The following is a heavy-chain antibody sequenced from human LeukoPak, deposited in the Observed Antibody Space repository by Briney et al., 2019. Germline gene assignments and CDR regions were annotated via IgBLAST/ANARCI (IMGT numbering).Heavy chain of an antibody. V-gene: IGHV3-9*01. CDR3: AKVSAASYYYYGMDV. D-gene: IGHD2-2*01. Sequence: GGSLRLSCAASGFTFDDYAMHWVRQAPGKGLEWDSGISWNSGSIGYADSVKGRFTISRDNAKNSLYLQMNSLRAEDTALYYCAKVSAASYYYYGMDVWGQGTTVTVSS. CDR1: GFTFDDYA. CDR2: ISWNSGSI. J-gene: IGHJ6*02.